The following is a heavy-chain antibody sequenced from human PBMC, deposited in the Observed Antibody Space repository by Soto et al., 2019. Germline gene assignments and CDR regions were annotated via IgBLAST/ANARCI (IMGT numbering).Heavy chain of an antibody. CDR2: IIPIFGTA. D-gene: IGHD3-9*01. J-gene: IGHJ3*02. CDR3: ARAAYYDVLTDSKATFDI. V-gene: IGHV1-69*13. Sequence: SVKVSCKASGGTFSSYASSWVRQAPGQGLEWMGGIIPIFGTANYAQKFQGRVTITADESTSTAYMELSSLRSEDTAVYYCARAAYYDVLTDSKATFDIGGHGT. CDR1: GGTFSSYA.